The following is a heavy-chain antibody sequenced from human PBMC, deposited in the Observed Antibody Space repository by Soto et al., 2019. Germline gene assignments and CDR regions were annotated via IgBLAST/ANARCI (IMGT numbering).Heavy chain of an antibody. CDR3: ATTTTYYDILTGHTPYYYYGMDV. D-gene: IGHD3-9*01. CDR1: GGSISSSSYY. Sequence: SETLSLTCTVSGGSISSSSYYWGWIRQPPGKGLEWIGSIYYSGSTYYNPSLKSRITISVDTSKNQFSLKLSSVTAADTAVYYCATTTTYYDILTGHTPYYYYGMDVWGQGTTVTSP. J-gene: IGHJ6*02. V-gene: IGHV4-39*01. CDR2: IYYSGST.